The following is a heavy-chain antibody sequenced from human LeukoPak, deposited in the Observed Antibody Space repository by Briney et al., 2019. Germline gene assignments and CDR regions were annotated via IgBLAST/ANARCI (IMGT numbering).Heavy chain of an antibody. Sequence: SETLSLTCAVYGGSFSGYYWSWIRQPPGKGLEWIGEINHSGSTNYNPSLKSRVTISVDTSKNQFSLKLSSVTAADTAVYYCARGLRWNDYWGQGTLVTVSS. CDR1: GGSFSGYY. D-gene: IGHD4-23*01. V-gene: IGHV4-34*01. CDR3: ARGLRWNDY. CDR2: INHSGST. J-gene: IGHJ4*02.